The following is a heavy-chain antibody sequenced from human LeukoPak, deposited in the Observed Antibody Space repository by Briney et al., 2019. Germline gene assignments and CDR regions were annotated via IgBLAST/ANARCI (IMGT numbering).Heavy chain of an antibody. CDR1: GGSISSSSYY. CDR3: ARVGGWNWFDP. D-gene: IGHD4-23*01. Sequence: SETLSLTCTVSGGSISSSSYYWGWIRQPPGKGLEWIGSIYYSGGTYYNPSLKSRVTISVDTSKNQFSLKLSSVTAAGTAVYYCARVGGWNWFDPWGQGTLVTVSS. J-gene: IGHJ5*02. V-gene: IGHV4-39*07. CDR2: IYYSGGT.